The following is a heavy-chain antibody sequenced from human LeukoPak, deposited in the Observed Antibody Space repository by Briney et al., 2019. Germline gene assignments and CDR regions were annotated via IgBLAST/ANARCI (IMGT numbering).Heavy chain of an antibody. V-gene: IGHV3-30-3*01. CDR2: ISYDGSNK. CDR1: GFTFSSYA. J-gene: IGHJ3*02. CDR3: ARETGPGGAFDI. D-gene: IGHD7-27*01. Sequence: GGSLRLSCAASGFTFSSYAMHWVCQAPGKGLEWVAVISYDGSNKYYADSVKGRFTISRDNSKNTLYLQMNSLRAEDTAVYYCARETGPGGAFDIWGQGTMVTVSS.